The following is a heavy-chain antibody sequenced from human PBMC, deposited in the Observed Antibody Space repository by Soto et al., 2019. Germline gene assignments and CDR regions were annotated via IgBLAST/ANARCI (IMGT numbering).Heavy chain of an antibody. V-gene: IGHV1-46*01. Sequence: GASVKVSCKASGYTFTSYYMHWVRQAPGQGLEWMRIINPSGGSTSYAQKFQGRVTMTTDTSTSTAYMELRSLRSDDTAVYYCARGGKGWIQLWLNFNYYYYGMDVWGQGTTVTVSS. D-gene: IGHD5-18*01. CDR3: ARGGKGWIQLWLNFNYYYYGMDV. CDR1: GYTFTSYY. J-gene: IGHJ6*02. CDR2: INPSGGST.